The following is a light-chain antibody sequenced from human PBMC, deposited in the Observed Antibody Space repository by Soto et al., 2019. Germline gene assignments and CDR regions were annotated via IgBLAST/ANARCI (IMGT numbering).Light chain of an antibody. CDR1: SSDVGSYNV. Sequence: QSVLTQPASVSGSPGQSITISCTGTSSDVGSYNVVSWYQQHPSKAPKLLIYEVSKRPSGVSYRFSGSKSGNTASLTISGLQAEDEADYHCCSYAGSSSAYVFGTGTKVTVL. V-gene: IGLV2-23*02. CDR3: CSYAGSSSAYV. J-gene: IGLJ1*01. CDR2: EVS.